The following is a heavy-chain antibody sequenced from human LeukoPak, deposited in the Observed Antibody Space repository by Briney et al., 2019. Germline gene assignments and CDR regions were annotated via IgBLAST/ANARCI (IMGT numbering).Heavy chain of an antibody. CDR1: GFTFSSYA. V-gene: IGHV3-30-3*01. Sequence: GGSLRLSCAASGFTFSSYAMHWVRQAPGKGLEWVAVISYDGSNKYYADSVKGRFTISRDNSKNTLYLQMNSLRAEDTAVYYXXXXXSITXXXXHFDYWGQGTLVTVSS. J-gene: IGHJ4*02. CDR2: ISYDGSNK. D-gene: IGHD1-20*01. CDR3: XXXXSITXXXXHFDY.